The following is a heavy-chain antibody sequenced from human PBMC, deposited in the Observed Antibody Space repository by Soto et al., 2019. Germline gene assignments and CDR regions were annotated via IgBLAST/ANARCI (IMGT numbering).Heavy chain of an antibody. Sequence: GESLKISCKGSGYSFTSYWIGWVRQMPGKGLEWMGIIYPGDSDTRYSPSFQGQVTISADKSISTAYLQWSSLKASDTAMYYCARHPYPLGRGWYFFDYWGQGTLVTVSS. D-gene: IGHD6-19*01. J-gene: IGHJ4*02. CDR3: ARHPYPLGRGWYFFDY. V-gene: IGHV5-51*01. CDR1: GYSFTSYW. CDR2: IYPGDSDT.